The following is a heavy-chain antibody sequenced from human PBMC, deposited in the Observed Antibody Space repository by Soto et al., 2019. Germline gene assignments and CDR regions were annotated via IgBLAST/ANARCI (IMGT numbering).Heavy chain of an antibody. CDR3: AKIPHSSSWYLDAFDI. V-gene: IGHV3-23*01. J-gene: IGHJ3*02. Sequence: EVQLLESGGGLVQPGGSLRLSCAASGFTFSSYAMSWVRQAPGKGLEWVAAISGSGGSPYYADSVKGRFTISRDNSKNTLYLQMNSLRAEDTAVYYCAKIPHSSSWYLDAFDIWGQGTMVTVSS. CDR2: ISGSGGSP. CDR1: GFTFSSYA. D-gene: IGHD6-13*01.